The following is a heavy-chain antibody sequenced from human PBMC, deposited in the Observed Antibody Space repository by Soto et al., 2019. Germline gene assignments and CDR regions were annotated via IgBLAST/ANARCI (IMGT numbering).Heavy chain of an antibody. J-gene: IGHJ5*02. CDR1: DDSMRSGGYY. D-gene: IGHD6-6*01. CDR2: IHYRVAS. V-gene: IGHV4-31*02. CDR3: LRGTDKDDSRFCHH. Sequence: QLRLQESGPGLVEPFQTLSIICIVSDDSMRSGGYYWTWLSQLPGKVLKWIGFIHYRVASLCSPSLKGRVSTSLQMSNKQFSVRLCSVTAADTAIYYCLRGTDKDDSRFCHHWCQGTPVTDS.